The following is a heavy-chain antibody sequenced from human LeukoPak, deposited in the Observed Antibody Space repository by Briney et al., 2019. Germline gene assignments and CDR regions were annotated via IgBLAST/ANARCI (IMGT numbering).Heavy chain of an antibody. Sequence: PGGSLRLSCAAYGFTFSNYAMSWVRQAPGKGLEWVSAISGSGDSTYYADSVKGRFTISRDNSKNTLYLQMSSLRAEDTAVYYCVKDVSRYSGYDSTFDYWGQGTLVTVSS. CDR3: VKDVSRYSGYDSTFDY. D-gene: IGHD5-12*01. V-gene: IGHV3-23*01. CDR1: GFTFSNYA. CDR2: ISGSGDST. J-gene: IGHJ4*02.